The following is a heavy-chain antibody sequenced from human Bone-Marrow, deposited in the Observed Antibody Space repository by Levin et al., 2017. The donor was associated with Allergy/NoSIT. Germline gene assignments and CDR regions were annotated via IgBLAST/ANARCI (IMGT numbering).Heavy chain of an antibody. J-gene: IGHJ5*02. CDR1: GFTFSNYY. CDR3: AKHERAASMGTRYILGA. D-gene: IGHD6-25*01. V-gene: IGHV3-11*03. CDR2: SGISDLYT. Sequence: PGGSLRLSCAVSGFTFSNYYMSWIRQAPGKGLEWISYSGISDLYTNYADSVKGRFTISRDNDKKSLYLQMNSLRPEDTAVYYCAKHERAASMGTRYILGAWGQGTLVTVSS.